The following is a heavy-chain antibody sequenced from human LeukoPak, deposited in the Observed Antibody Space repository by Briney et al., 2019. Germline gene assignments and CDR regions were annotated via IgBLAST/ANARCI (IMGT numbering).Heavy chain of an antibody. CDR2: TYYRSKWYS. J-gene: IGHJ4*02. V-gene: IGHV6-1*01. CDR3: ARDLETTDWHTFDY. Sequence: SQTLSLTCAVSGHTVLSKNGAWHWIRKSPSRGLEWLGRTYYRSKWYSDYVESMEGRMTISQDTAKNQFSLHLNSVTPDDTAVYYCARDLETTDWHTFDYWGQGTLVTVSS. D-gene: IGHD3-9*01. CDR1: GHTVLSKNGA.